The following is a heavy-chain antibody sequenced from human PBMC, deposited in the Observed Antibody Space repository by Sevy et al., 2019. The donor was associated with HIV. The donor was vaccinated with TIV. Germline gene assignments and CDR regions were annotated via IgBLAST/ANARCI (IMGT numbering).Heavy chain of an antibody. CDR3: VGRRYSYTYSWSYHFDY. D-gene: IGHD5-18*01. V-gene: IGHV3-11*01. CDR1: GLTFSDYY. CDR2: ISSSGTTL. J-gene: IGHJ4*02. Sequence: GGSLRLSCAASGLTFSDYYMSWIRQAPGKGLEWLSYISSSGTTLYSADAVKGRFAISRDNAKKPLYLQMNSLRAEDTAVYFCVGRRYSYTYSWSYHFDYWGQGALVTVSS.